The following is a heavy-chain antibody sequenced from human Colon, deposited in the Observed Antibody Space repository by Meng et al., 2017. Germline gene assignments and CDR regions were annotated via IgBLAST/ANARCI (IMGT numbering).Heavy chain of an antibody. CDR3: ARDTLYGTDY. J-gene: IGHJ4*02. CDR1: GGSIKSGGYH. V-gene: IGHV4-31*03. D-gene: IGHD4-17*01. CDR2: MSDSGTT. Sequence: QVHLHVSGPGLVRPSDDLSLVCTVSGGSIKSGGYHWSWVRQHPGKGLEYIGLMSDSGTTDYNPSLRSRVSISEIGSSKNQFSLTLRSVTAADTATYFCARDTLYGTDYWGQGVLVTVSS.